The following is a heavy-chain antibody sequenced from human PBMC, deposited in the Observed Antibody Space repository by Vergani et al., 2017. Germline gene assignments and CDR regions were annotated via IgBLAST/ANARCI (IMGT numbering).Heavy chain of an antibody. V-gene: IGHV3-23*01. D-gene: IGHD1-26*01. CDR3: VKGAGSYEDFFDS. CDR2: LTGGGGSI. CDR1: GFTFSTYA. J-gene: IGHJ4*02. Sequence: EVQLLESGGSLQQPGGSVRLSCAVSGFTFSTYAMHWLRQAQGKGLEWVSALTGGGGSIYYADSFKGRFIISRDNSRDTLYLQRNRVRPEDTATYYCVKGAGSYEDFFDSWGRGTLLTVAS.